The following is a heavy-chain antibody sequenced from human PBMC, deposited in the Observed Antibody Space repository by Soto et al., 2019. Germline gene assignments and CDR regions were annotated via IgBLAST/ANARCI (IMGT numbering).Heavy chain of an antibody. CDR3: AKEGGLSGSYDISSSYYFDY. Sequence: QVQLVESGGGVVQPGRSLRLSCVASGFTFSSYGMHWVRQAPGKGLEGVAIISYDGSNTYYADSVKGRFTISRDNSKNTLYLQMNSLRAEDTSVYYCAKEGGLSGSYDISSSYYFDYWGQGTLVSVSS. D-gene: IGHD1-26*01. CDR1: GFTFSSYG. J-gene: IGHJ4*02. V-gene: IGHV3-30*18. CDR2: ISYDGSNT.